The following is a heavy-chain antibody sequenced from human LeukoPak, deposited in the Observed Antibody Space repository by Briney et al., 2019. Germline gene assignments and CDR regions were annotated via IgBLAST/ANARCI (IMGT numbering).Heavy chain of an antibody. CDR2: IQYDGSNE. D-gene: IGHD2-8*01. CDR1: GFTFSIYA. Sequence: PGGSLRLSCAASGFTFSIYAMHWVRQAPGKGLGWVAYIQYDGSNEQYADSVKGRFSISRDSSKNILYLQLNSLRAEDTAVYYCAKDRCSNGIGCYYYYMDVWGKGTTVTISS. CDR3: AKDRCSNGIGCYYYYMDV. V-gene: IGHV3-30*02. J-gene: IGHJ6*03.